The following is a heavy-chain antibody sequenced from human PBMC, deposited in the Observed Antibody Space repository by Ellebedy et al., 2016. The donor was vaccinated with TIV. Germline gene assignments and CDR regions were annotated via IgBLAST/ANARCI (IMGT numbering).Heavy chain of an antibody. Sequence: GESLKISRAASGFNFSNYGIQWVRQAPGKGLEWVGVIWYDGSNEEYVESVKGRFTISRDNSKNTTTLQMNSLRVEDTATYYCARDCGGSSRCLVYWGQGSLVTVSS. J-gene: IGHJ4*02. CDR2: IWYDGSNE. CDR1: GFNFSNYG. D-gene: IGHD3-16*01. CDR3: ARDCGGSSRCLVY. V-gene: IGHV3-33*01.